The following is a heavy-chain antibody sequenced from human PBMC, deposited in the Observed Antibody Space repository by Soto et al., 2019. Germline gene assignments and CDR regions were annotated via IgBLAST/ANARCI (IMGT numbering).Heavy chain of an antibody. Sequence: SGTLSLTCAVCGGSFSGYYWTWIRQPPGTGLEWIGEINHSGSTNYNPSLKSRVTISVDTSKNQFSLKLTSVTAADTAVYYCARDKITGLFAYWGQGTRVTVS. CDR1: GGSFSGYY. D-gene: IGHD2-8*02. CDR2: INHSGST. CDR3: ARDKITGLFAY. V-gene: IGHV4-34*01. J-gene: IGHJ4*02.